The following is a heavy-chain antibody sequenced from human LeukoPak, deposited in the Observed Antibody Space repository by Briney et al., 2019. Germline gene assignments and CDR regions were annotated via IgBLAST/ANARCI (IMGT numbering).Heavy chain of an antibody. CDR1: GGSIGSDDYS. Sequence: PSQTLSLTCTVSGGSIGSDDYSWSWIRQPPGKGLEWIGYIYYSGSTYYNPSLKSRVTISVDTSKNQFSLKLSSVTAADTAVYYCARDFAEGDYGKFDYWGQGTLVTVSS. V-gene: IGHV4-30-4*08. D-gene: IGHD4/OR15-4a*01. J-gene: IGHJ4*02. CDR3: ARDFAEGDYGKFDY. CDR2: IYYSGST.